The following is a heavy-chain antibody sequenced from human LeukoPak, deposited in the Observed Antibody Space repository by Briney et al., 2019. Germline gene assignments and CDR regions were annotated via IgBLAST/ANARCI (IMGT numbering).Heavy chain of an antibody. D-gene: IGHD3-9*01. CDR1: GGSISSSSYY. CDR3: ARSTYDILTGGAEGDAFDI. J-gene: IGHJ3*02. CDR2: IYYSGST. V-gene: IGHV4-39*01. Sequence: PSETLSLTCTVSGGSISSSSYYWGWIRQPPGKGLEWIGSIYYSGSTYYNPSLKSRVTISVDTSKNQFSLKLSSVTAADTAVYYCARSTYDILTGGAEGDAFDIWGQGTMVTVSS.